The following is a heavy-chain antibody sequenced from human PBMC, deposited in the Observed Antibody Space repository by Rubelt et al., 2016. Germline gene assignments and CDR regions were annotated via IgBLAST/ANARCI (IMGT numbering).Heavy chain of an antibody. V-gene: IGHV3-11*01. CDR2: ISSSGSTI. J-gene: IGHJ6*02. D-gene: IGHD2-15*01. CDR3: ARPNPLGYCSGGSCYSRYYYYGMDV. Sequence: QVQLVESGGGLVKPGGSLRLSCAASGFTFSDYYMSWIRQAPGKGLEWVSYISSSGSTIYYADSVKGRFTISRDNAKNSLYLQMNSLRAEDTAVYYCARPNPLGYCSGGSCYSRYYYYGMDVWGQGTTVTVSS. CDR1: GFTFSDYY.